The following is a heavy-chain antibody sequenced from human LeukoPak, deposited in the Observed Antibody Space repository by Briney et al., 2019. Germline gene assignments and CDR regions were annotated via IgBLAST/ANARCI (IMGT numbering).Heavy chain of an antibody. CDR3: ARETSYCSGGSCYYGMDV. D-gene: IGHD2-15*01. CDR2: ISSSGSTI. CDR1: GFTFSNYE. J-gene: IGHJ6*02. Sequence: GSLRLSCAASGFTFSNYEMNWVRQAPGKGLEWVSYISSSGSTIYYADSVKGRFTISRDNAKNSLYLQMNSLRAEDTAVYYCARETSYCSGGSCYYGMDVWGQGTTVTVSS. V-gene: IGHV3-48*03.